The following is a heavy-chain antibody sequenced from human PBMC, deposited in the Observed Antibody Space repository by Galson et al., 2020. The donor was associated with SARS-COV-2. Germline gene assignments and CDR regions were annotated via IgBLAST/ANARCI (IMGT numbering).Heavy chain of an antibody. CDR3: ARQTVTTYHWYFDR. CDR1: GFSLSTSGMR. CDR2: IDWDDDK. Sequence: SGPTLVKPTQTLTLTCTFSGFSLSTSGMRVSWIRQPPGKALEWLARIDWDDDKFYSTSLKTRLTISKDTSKNQVVLTMTNMDPVDTATYYCARQTVTTYHWYFDRWGRGTLVTVSS. V-gene: IGHV2-70*04. J-gene: IGHJ2*01. D-gene: IGHD4-17*01.